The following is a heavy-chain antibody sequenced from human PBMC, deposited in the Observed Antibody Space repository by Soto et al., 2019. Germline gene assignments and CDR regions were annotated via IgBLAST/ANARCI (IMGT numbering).Heavy chain of an antibody. J-gene: IGHJ6*03. CDR3: AKDTSRSPYYMDV. Sequence: EVQVLESGGGSVQPGGSLRLSCAASGFTFSNFAMSWVRHAPGKGLEWVSEISGSTGTTYYADSVKGRFIISRDNSKNTLHLQMNSLRAEDTAVYYCAKDTSRSPYYMDVWGKGNTVTVSS. V-gene: IGHV3-23*01. CDR2: ISGSTGTT. D-gene: IGHD2-2*01. CDR1: GFTFSNFA.